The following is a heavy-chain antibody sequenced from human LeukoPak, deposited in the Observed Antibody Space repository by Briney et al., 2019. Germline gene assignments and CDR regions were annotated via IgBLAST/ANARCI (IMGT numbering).Heavy chain of an antibody. D-gene: IGHD1-14*01. CDR3: ARDPVPEF. V-gene: IGHV3-53*01. CDR2: ISSGGST. J-gene: IGHJ3*01. CDR1: GFTVSNSY. Sequence: PGGSLRLSCAASGFTVSNSYMVWVRQAPGKGLEYVSVISSGGSTNYADSVKGRFTVSRDNSKNTLYLQMSSLRAEDTALYYCARDPVPEFWGQGTMVTVSS.